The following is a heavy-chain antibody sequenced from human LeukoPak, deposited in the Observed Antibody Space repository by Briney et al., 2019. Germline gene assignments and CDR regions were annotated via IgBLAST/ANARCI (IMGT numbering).Heavy chain of an antibody. CDR1: GASVPDHY. CDR2: FSPGGRT. D-gene: IGHD4-17*01. V-gene: IGHV4-4*09. Sequence: PSETLSLPCTVSGASVPDHYWSWIRQSSGKGLEWIAFFSPGGRTVCIPSIKSRLTLGLDTFKNQVSLRLKSVTAAYTALFYCARHLQTAVTRNYYTHPLDVWGKGTTVTVSS. CDR3: ARHLQTAVTRNYYTHPLDV. J-gene: IGHJ6*04.